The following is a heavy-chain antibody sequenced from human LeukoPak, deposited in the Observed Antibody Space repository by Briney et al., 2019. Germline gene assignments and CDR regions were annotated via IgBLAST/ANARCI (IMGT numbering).Heavy chain of an antibody. D-gene: IGHD6-6*01. CDR1: GGTFSSYA. Sequence: SVKVSCKASGGTFSSYAISWVRQAPGQGLEWVGGIIPIFGTANYAQKFQGRVTITTDESTSTAYMELSSLRSEDTAVYYCAREVSSSDDAFGIWGQGTMVTVSS. V-gene: IGHV1-69*05. CDR2: IIPIFGTA. J-gene: IGHJ3*02. CDR3: AREVSSSDDAFGI.